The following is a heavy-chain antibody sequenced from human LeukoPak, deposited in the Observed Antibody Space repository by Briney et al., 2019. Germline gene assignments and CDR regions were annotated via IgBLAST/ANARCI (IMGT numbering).Heavy chain of an antibody. CDR1: GFTFSSYS. J-gene: IGHJ4*02. CDR2: ISSSSSYI. V-gene: IGHV3-21*01. Sequence: PGGSLRLSCAASGFTFSSYSMNWVRQAPGKGLEWVSSISSSSSYIYYANSVKGRFIISRDNAKNSLYLQMNSLRAEDTAVYYCARDSGHSGYDLDYWGQGTLVTVSS. CDR3: ARDSGHSGYDLDY. D-gene: IGHD5-12*01.